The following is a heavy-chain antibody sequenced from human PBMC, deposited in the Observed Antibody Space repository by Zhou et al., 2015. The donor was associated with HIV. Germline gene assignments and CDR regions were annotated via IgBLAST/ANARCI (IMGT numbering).Heavy chain of an antibody. V-gene: IGHV1-69*06. Sequence: QVQLVQSGAEVKKPGASVKVSCKASGYTFTGYYMHWVRQAPGQGLEWMGGIIPLFPTPNYAQTFQGRLTITADKSTGTAYMELTSLTSDDTAVYYCARATTPXPYLSSFQNWGQGTVVSVSS. J-gene: IGHJ1*01. CDR1: GYTFTGYY. D-gene: IGHD1-1*01. CDR3: ARATTPXPYLSSFQN. CDR2: IIPLFPTP.